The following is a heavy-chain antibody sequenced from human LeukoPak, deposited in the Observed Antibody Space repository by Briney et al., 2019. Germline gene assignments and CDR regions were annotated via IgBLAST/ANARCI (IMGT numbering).Heavy chain of an antibody. V-gene: IGHV3-23*01. D-gene: IGHD3-10*01. CDR3: AKDPKTMVRGVIITGTFDY. Sequence: GGSLRLSCAASRFTFSSYAMSWVRQAPGKGLEWVSAISGSGGSTYYADSVKGRFTISRDNSKNTLYLQMNSLRAEDTAVYYCAKDPKTMVRGVIITGTFDYWGQGTLVTVSS. J-gene: IGHJ4*02. CDR1: RFTFSSYA. CDR2: ISGSGGST.